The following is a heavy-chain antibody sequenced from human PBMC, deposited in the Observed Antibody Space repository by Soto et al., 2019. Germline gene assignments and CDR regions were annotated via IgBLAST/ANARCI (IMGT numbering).Heavy chain of an antibody. CDR2: LSNSGGTT. J-gene: IGHJ6*03. CDR1: GFTLSSYA. CDR3: ARRGIGYYNMDV. V-gene: IGHV3-23*01. D-gene: IGHD3-16*01. Sequence: GGSLRLSCAASGFTLSSYAMSWVRQAPGKGLEWVSTLSNSGGTTYYPDSVKGRFTISRDSSKSTLYLEMNSLGAEDTAVYYCARRGIGYYNMDVWGRGTTVTVSS.